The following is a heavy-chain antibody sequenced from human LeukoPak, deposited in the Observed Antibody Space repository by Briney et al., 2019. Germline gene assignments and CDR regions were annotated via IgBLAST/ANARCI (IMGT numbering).Heavy chain of an antibody. CDR3: ARVIGYYDSSGYPDY. CDR1: GGSISSGGYY. D-gene: IGHD3-22*01. V-gene: IGHV4-31*03. CDR2: IYYSGST. Sequence: SETLSLTCTVSGGSISSGGYYWSWIRQHPGKGLEWIGYIYYSGSTYYNPSLKSRVTISVDASKNQFSLKLSSVTAADTAVYYCARVIGYYDSSGYPDYWGQGTLVTVSS. J-gene: IGHJ4*02.